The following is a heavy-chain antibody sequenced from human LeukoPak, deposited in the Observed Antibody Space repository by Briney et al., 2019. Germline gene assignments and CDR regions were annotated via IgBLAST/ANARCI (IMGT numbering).Heavy chain of an antibody. CDR2: IKGDGIEK. D-gene: IGHD3-10*01. Sequence: AGGSLRLSCAASGFSFSSYTINWVRQAPGKGLEWVANIKGDGIEKNYVDSVKGRFSISRDNALNSLYLQMDSLRAEDTAVYYCAKEGAYPIITYDSWGQGALVTVSS. V-gene: IGHV3-7*01. CDR1: GFSFSSYT. J-gene: IGHJ5*01. CDR3: AKEGAYPIITYDS.